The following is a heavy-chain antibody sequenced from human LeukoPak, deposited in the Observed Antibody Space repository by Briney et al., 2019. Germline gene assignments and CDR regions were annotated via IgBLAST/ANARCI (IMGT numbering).Heavy chain of an antibody. V-gene: IGHV3-9*01. J-gene: IGHJ3*02. D-gene: IGHD5-18*01. CDR1: GFTFDDYA. CDR3: AKAFPVDTAAFDI. Sequence: GRSLRLSCAASGFTFDDYAMHWVRQAPGKGLEWVPGISWNSGRIGYVDCVKGRFTISRDNAKNSLYLQMNSLRAEDTALYYCAKAFPVDTAAFDIWGQGTMVTVSS. CDR2: ISWNSGRI.